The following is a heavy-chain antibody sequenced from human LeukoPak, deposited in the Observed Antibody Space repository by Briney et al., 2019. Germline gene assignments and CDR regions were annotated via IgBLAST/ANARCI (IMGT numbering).Heavy chain of an antibody. J-gene: IGHJ4*02. CDR1: GYSFTSYW. CDR2: IYPGDSDT. CDR3: ATGYYGWGSYYKAFDY. V-gene: IGHV5-51*01. Sequence: GESRKISCKGSGYSFTSYWIGWVRQMPGKGLEWMGIIYPGDSDTRYSPSFQGQVTISADKSISTAYLQWSSLKASDTAMYYCATGYYGWGSYYKAFDYWGQGTLVTVSS. D-gene: IGHD3-10*01.